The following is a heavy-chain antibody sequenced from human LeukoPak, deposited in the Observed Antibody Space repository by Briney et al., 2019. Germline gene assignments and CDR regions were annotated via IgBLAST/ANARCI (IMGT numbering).Heavy chain of an antibody. CDR1: GGSISSYY. J-gene: IGHJ1*01. V-gene: IGHV4-59*01. CDR2: IYYSGST. D-gene: IGHD2-15*01. Sequence: SETLSLTCTVSGGSISSYYWSWIRQPPGKGLEWIGYIYYSGSTNYNPSLKSRVTISVDTSKNQFSLKLSSVTAADTAVYYCASRLRYCSGGSCYAHFQHWGQGTLVTVSS. CDR3: ASRLRYCSGGSCYAHFQH.